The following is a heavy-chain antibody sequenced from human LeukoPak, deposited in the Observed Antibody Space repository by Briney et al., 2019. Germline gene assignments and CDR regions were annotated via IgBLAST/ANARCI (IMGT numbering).Heavy chain of an antibody. D-gene: IGHD3-10*01. J-gene: IGHJ4*02. CDR3: ARQPLWFGENYFDY. Sequence: SETLSLTCAVYGGSFSGYYWSWIRQPPGKGLEWIGEINHSGSTNYNPSLKSRVTISVDTSKNQFSLKLSSVTAADTAVYYCARQPLWFGENYFDYWGQGTLVTVSS. CDR1: GGSFSGYY. CDR2: INHSGST. V-gene: IGHV4-34*01.